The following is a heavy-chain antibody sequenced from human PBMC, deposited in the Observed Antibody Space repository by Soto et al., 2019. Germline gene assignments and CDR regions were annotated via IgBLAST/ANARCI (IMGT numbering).Heavy chain of an antibody. CDR3: ARGLNYDFWSGYVPDNWFDP. CDR1: GYTFTSYD. D-gene: IGHD3-3*01. CDR2: MNPNSGNT. J-gene: IGHJ5*02. V-gene: IGHV1-8*01. Sequence: QVQLVQSGAEVKKPGASVKVSCKASGYTFTSYDINWVRQATRQGLEWMGWMNPNSGNTGYAQKFQGRVTMTRNTSISTAYMELSSLRSEDTAVYYCARGLNYDFWSGYVPDNWFDPWGQGTLVTVSS.